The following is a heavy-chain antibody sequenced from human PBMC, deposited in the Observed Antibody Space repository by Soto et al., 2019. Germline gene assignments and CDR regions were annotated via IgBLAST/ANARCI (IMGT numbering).Heavy chain of an antibody. V-gene: IGHV3-23*01. CDR1: GFTFTSYT. CDR2: ISGSGGST. CDR3: ARAKRRDSSGYYFPFDY. J-gene: IGHJ4*02. Sequence: GGSLRLSCAASGFTFTSYTMNWVRQAPGKGLEWVSAISGSGGSTYYADSVKGRFTISRDNSKNTLYLQMNSLRAEDTAVYYCARAKRRDSSGYYFPFDYWGQGTLVTVSS. D-gene: IGHD3-22*01.